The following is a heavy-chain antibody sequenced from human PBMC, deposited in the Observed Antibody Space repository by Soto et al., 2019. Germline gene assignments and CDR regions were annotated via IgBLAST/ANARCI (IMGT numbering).Heavy chain of an antibody. J-gene: IGHJ4*02. CDR3: ARLSYDSSGYSFVY. D-gene: IGHD3-22*01. Sequence: PSETLSLTCTVSGGSISSSSYYWGWIRQPPGKGLEWIGSIYYSGSTYYNPSLKSRVTISVDTSKNQFSLKLSSVTAADTAVYYCARLSYDSSGYSFVYWGQGTLVTVSS. CDR2: IYYSGST. V-gene: IGHV4-39*01. CDR1: GGSISSSSYY.